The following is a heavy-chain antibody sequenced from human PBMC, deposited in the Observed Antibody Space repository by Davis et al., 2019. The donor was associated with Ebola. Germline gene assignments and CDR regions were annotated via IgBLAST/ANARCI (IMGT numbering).Heavy chain of an antibody. D-gene: IGHD6-19*01. CDR1: GFTFSNYA. CDR2: ISSNGGST. Sequence: PGGSLRLSCSASGFTFSNYAMHWVRQAPGKGLEYVSAISSNGGSTYYADSVKGRFTISRDNSKNTLYLQMNSLQASDIAMYYCARHYSSADAFDMWGQGTMVTVS. V-gene: IGHV3-64*04. CDR3: ARHYSSADAFDM. J-gene: IGHJ3*02.